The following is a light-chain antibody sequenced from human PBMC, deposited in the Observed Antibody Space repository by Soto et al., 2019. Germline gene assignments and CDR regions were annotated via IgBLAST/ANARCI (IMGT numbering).Light chain of an antibody. CDR2: DVN. V-gene: IGLV2-14*01. CDR1: SKDVGGYNY. Sequence: QSVLTQPPSLSGSPGQSITISCTGSSKDVGGYNYVSWYQQHPGKAPKLMIYDVNNRPSGVSNRFSGSKSGNTASLTISGLQAEDEADYYCSSYTSSSNYVFGSGTKVTV. J-gene: IGLJ1*01. CDR3: SSYTSSSNYV.